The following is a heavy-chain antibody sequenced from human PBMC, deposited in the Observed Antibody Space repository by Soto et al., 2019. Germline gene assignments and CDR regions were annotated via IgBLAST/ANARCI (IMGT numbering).Heavy chain of an antibody. CDR1: GGSISNFY. D-gene: IGHD2-8*01. V-gene: IGHV4-59*13. CDR3: ARAPMVLSRSYFDS. J-gene: IGHJ4*02. CDR2: IAYSGNT. Sequence: QVHLRESGPGLVKPSETLSLSCTVSGGSISNFYWSWIRQPPGKGLEWIGDIAYSGNTNYNPSLKRLVSISVDTSKNQLSLSLTSVTAADTAVYYCARAPMVLSRSYFDSWGQGTPVTVSS.